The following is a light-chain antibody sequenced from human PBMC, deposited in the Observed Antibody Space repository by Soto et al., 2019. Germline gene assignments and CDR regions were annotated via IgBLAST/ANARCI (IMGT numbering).Light chain of an antibody. CDR3: TSCTTSTTMI. V-gene: IGLV2-14*03. Sequence: QSALTQPASMSGSPGQSITISCSGTSGDIGAYNFVSWYQQHPGKAPKLMLYDVNIRPSGVSNRFSGSKSGNTASLTISGLQTEDEADYYCTSCTTSTTMIFGGGTKLTVL. CDR2: DVN. J-gene: IGLJ2*01. CDR1: SGDIGAYNF.